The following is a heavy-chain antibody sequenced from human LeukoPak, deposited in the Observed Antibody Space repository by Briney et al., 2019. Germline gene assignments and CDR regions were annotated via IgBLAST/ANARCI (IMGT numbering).Heavy chain of an antibody. D-gene: IGHD6-6*01. V-gene: IGHV1-2*02. CDR3: ARDLGVTVRPFSLFY. J-gene: IGHJ4*02. Sequence: ASVKVSCKASGYAFTAYYMHWVRQAPGQGPEWMGWINPNSGVTNYAQKFQGRVIMTSDASISTAYMEFSRLRSDDTAMYYCARDLGVTVRPFSLFYWGQGTLVTVSS. CDR1: GYAFTAYY. CDR2: INPNSGVT.